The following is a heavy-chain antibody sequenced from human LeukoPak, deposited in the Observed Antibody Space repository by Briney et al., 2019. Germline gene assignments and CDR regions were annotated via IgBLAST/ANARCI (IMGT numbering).Heavy chain of an antibody. CDR1: GYTFTDYY. CDR2: INPNSGGT. CDR3: ATGDIVVVVAAVH. Sequence: ASVKVSCKASGYTFTDYYMHWVRQAPGQGLEWMGRINPNSGGTNYAQKFQGRVTMTRDTSISTAYMELSRLRSDDMAVYCCATGDIVVVVAAVHWGQGTLVTVSS. V-gene: IGHV1-2*06. J-gene: IGHJ4*02. D-gene: IGHD2-15*01.